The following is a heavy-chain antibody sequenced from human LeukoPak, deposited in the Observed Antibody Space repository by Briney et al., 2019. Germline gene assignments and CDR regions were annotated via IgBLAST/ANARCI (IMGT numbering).Heavy chain of an antibody. CDR2: INHNGNVN. CDR3: ARGGGLDV. J-gene: IGHJ6*02. V-gene: IGHV3-7*03. Sequence: GGSLRLSCAVSGLTFSSSWMNWARQAPGKGLEWVASINHNGNVNYYVDSVKGRFTISRDNAKNSLYLQMSNLRAEDTAVYFCARGGGLDVWGQGATVTVSS. D-gene: IGHD3-16*01. CDR1: GLTFSSSW.